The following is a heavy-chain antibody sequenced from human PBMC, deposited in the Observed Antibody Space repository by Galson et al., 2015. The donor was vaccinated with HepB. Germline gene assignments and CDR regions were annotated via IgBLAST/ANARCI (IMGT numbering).Heavy chain of an antibody. CDR2: INPNSGGT. J-gene: IGHJ4*02. Sequence: SVKVSCKASGHTFTNNIMHWVRQAPGQRLEWMGWINPNSGGTNYAQKFQGRVTMTRDTSISTAYMELSRLRSDDTAVYYCARDTRDDYYDSSGVTDYWSQGTLGRLL. D-gene: IGHD3-22*01. CDR1: GHTFTNNI. V-gene: IGHV1-2*02. CDR3: ARDTRDDYYDSSGVTDY.